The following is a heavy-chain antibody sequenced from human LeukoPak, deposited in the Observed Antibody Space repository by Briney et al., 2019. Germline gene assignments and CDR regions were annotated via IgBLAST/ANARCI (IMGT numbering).Heavy chain of an antibody. CDR3: ASDPAAAGSQVGY. CDR2: ISSSGSTI. D-gene: IGHD6-13*01. CDR1: GFTFSDYY. V-gene: IGHV3-11*04. Sequence: GGSLRLSCAASGFTFSDYYMSWTRQAPGKGLEWVSYISSSGSTIYYADSVKGRFTISRVNAKNSLYLQMNSLRAEDTAVYYCASDPAAAGSQVGYWGQGTLVTVSS. J-gene: IGHJ4*02.